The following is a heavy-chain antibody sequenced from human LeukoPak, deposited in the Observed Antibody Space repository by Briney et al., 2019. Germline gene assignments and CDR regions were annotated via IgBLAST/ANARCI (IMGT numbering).Heavy chain of an antibody. CDR1: GFTFSNYW. CDR2: IKQDGSEK. CDR3: AKDIPGGSYDAGYFQH. D-gene: IGHD1-26*01. J-gene: IGHJ1*01. V-gene: IGHV3-7*03. Sequence: GGSLRLSCAASGFTFSNYWMSWVRQAPGKGLEWVANIKQDGSEKYYVDPVKGRFTISRDNAKNSLYLQMNSLRAEDTALYYCAKDIPGGSYDAGYFQHWGQGTLVTVSS.